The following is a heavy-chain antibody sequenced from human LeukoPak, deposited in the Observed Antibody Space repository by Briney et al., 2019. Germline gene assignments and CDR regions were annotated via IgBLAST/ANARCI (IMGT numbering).Heavy chain of an antibody. Sequence: LGESLKISCKGSGYSFTSYWIGWVRQMPGKGLEWMGIIYPGDSDTGYSPSFQGQVTISADKSISTAYLQWSSLKASDTAMYYCARQSGYYDSSGYLDYWGQGTLVTVSS. CDR3: ARQSGYYDSSGYLDY. CDR1: GYSFTSYW. D-gene: IGHD3-22*01. V-gene: IGHV5-51*01. J-gene: IGHJ4*02. CDR2: IYPGDSDT.